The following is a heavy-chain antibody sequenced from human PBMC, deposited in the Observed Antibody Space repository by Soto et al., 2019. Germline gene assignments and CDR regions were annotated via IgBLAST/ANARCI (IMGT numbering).Heavy chain of an antibody. CDR3: AKDRSSRTLLDY. D-gene: IGHD6-13*01. V-gene: IGHV3-30*18. CDR2: ISYDGSNK. Sequence: QVQLVESGGGVVQPGRSLRLSCAASGFTFSSYGMHWVRQAPGKGLEWVAVISYDGSNKYYADSVKGRFTISRDNSKNTLYLQMNSLRAEDTAVYYCAKDRSSRTLLDYWGQGTLVTVSS. CDR1: GFTFSSYG. J-gene: IGHJ4*02.